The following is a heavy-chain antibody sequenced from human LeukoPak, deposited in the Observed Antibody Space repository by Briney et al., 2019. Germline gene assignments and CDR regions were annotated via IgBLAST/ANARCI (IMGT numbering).Heavy chain of an antibody. D-gene: IGHD5-24*01. CDR3: ARRWLQPRRRYYFDY. V-gene: IGHV1-46*01. CDR2: INPSGGST. CDR1: GYTFTSYY. J-gene: IGHJ4*02. Sequence: ASVKVSCKASGYTFTSYYMHWVRQAPGQGLEWMGIINPSGGSTSYAQKFQGRVTMTRDTSTSTVYMELSSLRSEDTAVYYCARRWLQPRRRYYFDYWGQGTLVTVSS.